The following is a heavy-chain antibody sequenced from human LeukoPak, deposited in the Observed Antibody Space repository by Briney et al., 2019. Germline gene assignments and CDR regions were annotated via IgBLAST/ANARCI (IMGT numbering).Heavy chain of an antibody. D-gene: IGHD6-19*01. CDR3: ARDRAVAGTYYYYGMDV. CDR1: GFTFSSYG. J-gene: IGHJ6*02. CDR2: IWYDGSNK. Sequence: QPGRSLRLSCAASGFTFSSYGMHWVRQAPGKGLEWVAVIWYDGSNKYYADSVKGRFTISRDNSKNTLYLQMNSLRAEDTAVYYCARDRAVAGTYYYYGMDVWGQGTRSPSP. V-gene: IGHV3-33*01.